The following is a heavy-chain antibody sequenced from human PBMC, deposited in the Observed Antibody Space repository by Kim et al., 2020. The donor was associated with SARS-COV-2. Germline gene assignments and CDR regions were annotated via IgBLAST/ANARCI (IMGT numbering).Heavy chain of an antibody. CDR3: ARSGYDFVGVGYYYYGMDV. Sequence: SVKVSCKASGGTFSSYAISWVRQAPGQGLEWMGGIIPIFGTANYAQKFQGRVTITADESTSTAYMELSSLRSEDTAVYYCARSGYDFVGVGYYYYGMDVWGQGTTVTVSS. CDR1: GGTFSSYA. J-gene: IGHJ6*02. V-gene: IGHV1-69*13. CDR2: IIPIFGTA. D-gene: IGHD5-12*01.